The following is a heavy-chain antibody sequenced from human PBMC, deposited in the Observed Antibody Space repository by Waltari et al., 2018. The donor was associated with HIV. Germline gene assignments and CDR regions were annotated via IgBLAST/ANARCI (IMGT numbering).Heavy chain of an antibody. Sequence: EVQLVESGGGLVKPGGSLRLSCAASGFTFSSFSMSWIRQAPGRGLEWVASIDSSNTYIHYADSVRGRFTISRDNAKNSLYLQMNSLRAEDTALYYCARFDGGNSEVYHWGQGTLVTVSS. CDR3: ARFDGGNSEVYH. CDR1: GFTFSSFS. CDR2: IDSSNTYI. V-gene: IGHV3-21*01. D-gene: IGHD2-21*01. J-gene: IGHJ4*02.